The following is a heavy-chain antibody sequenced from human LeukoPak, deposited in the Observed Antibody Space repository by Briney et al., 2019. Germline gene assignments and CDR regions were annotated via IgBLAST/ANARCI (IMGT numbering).Heavy chain of an antibody. Sequence: PGGSLRLSCAASGFTFSSYSMNWVRQAPGKGLEWVSGISGSGDSTYYADSVKGRFTISRDNSKNTLYLQMNSLRAEDTAVYYCAKLPVEDYWGQGTLVTVSS. V-gene: IGHV3-23*01. CDR1: GFTFSSYS. CDR3: AKLPVEDY. J-gene: IGHJ4*02. CDR2: ISGSGDST. D-gene: IGHD5-24*01.